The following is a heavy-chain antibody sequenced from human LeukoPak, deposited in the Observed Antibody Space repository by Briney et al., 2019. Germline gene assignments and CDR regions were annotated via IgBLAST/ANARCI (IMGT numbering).Heavy chain of an antibody. J-gene: IGHJ5*02. CDR3: AKSNGYRVYNWFDP. D-gene: IGHD1-1*01. V-gene: IGHV3-23*01. Sequence: GGSLRPSGAAPGFTFGGYAMAWFRQPPGKGPEWAPSVSGSGGSTYYADSLKGRFTISRDNSNNTLYLQMNSPRADDTALYYCAKSNGYRVYNWFDPWGQGTLVTVSS. CDR1: GFTFGGYA. CDR2: VSGSGGST.